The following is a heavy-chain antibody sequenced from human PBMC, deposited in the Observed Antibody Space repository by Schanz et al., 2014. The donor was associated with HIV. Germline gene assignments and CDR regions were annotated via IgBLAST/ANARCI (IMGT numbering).Heavy chain of an antibody. D-gene: IGHD6-19*01. CDR2: ISGSGDNT. CDR1: GFIFNSYA. J-gene: IGHJ4*02. CDR3: ARGVPAHSSGWYLDY. V-gene: IGHV3-23*01. Sequence: EVQLLDSGGGLVQPGGSLRLSCAASGFIFNSYAMSWVRQAPGKGLDRVSTISGSGDNTFYADSVKGRFTISRDSSTNTLYLQMNALRAEDTAVYDCARGVPAHSSGWYLDYWGQGTLVIVSS.